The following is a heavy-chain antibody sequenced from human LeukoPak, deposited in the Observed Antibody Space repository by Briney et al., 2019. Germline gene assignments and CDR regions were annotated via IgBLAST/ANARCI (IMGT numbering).Heavy chain of an antibody. CDR3: ARDLKAVSATGD. J-gene: IGHJ4*02. Sequence: KPGGSLRLSCAASGFTFSDYYMSWIRQAPGKGLEWVSYISSSGSTIYYVDSVKGRFTISRDNAKNSLYLQMNSLRAEDTAVHYCARDLKAVSATGDWGQGTLVTVSS. V-gene: IGHV3-11*01. CDR2: ISSSGSTI. CDR1: GFTFSDYY. D-gene: IGHD6-19*01.